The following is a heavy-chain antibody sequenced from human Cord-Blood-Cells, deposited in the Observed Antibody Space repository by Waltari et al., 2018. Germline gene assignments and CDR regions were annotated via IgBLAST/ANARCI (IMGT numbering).Heavy chain of an antibody. D-gene: IGHD1-26*01. Sequence: EVQLVESGGGLVQPGGSLRLSCAASGFTFSSYSMTWVRKAPGKGLEWVSYISSSSSTIDYADSVKGRFTISRDNAKNSLYLQMNSLRDEDTAVYYCARDRGARSWFDPWGQGTLVTVSS. V-gene: IGHV3-48*02. CDR2: ISSSSSTI. J-gene: IGHJ5*02. CDR1: GFTFSSYS. CDR3: ARDRGARSWFDP.